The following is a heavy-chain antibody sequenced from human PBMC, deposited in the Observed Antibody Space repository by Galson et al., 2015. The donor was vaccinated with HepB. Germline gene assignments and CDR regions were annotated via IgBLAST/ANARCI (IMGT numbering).Heavy chain of an antibody. CDR1: GFTFSSYG. CDR2: ISYDGSNK. J-gene: IGHJ4*02. CDR3: AKDGYSTVTWIKLSRGGGFDY. V-gene: IGHV3-30*18. Sequence: SLRLSCAASGFTFSSYGMHWVRQAPGKGLEWVAVISYDGSNKYYADSVKGRFTISRDNSKNTLYLQMNSLRAEDTAGYYCAKDGYSTVTWIKLSRGGGFDYWGQGTLVTVSS. D-gene: IGHD5-18*01.